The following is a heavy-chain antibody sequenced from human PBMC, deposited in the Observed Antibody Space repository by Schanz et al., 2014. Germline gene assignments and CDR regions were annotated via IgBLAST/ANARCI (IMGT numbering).Heavy chain of an antibody. CDR2: VCYDGSKK. CDR1: GFTFSSYG. V-gene: IGHV3-33*01. J-gene: IGHJ3*01. Sequence: QVQLVESGGGLVKPGGSLRLSCAASGFTFSSYGMHWVRQVPGKGLEWVAVVCYDGSKKYYADSVKGRFTISRDNSKNAVFLQMNNLRTEDTAAYFCASRLTVKAFGLWGQGTMVTVS. CDR3: ASRLTVKAFGL.